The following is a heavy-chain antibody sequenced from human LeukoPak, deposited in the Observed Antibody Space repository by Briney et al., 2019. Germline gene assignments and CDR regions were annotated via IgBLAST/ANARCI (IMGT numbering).Heavy chain of an antibody. D-gene: IGHD3-22*01. J-gene: IGHJ4*02. CDR2: INPNNGGT. CDR1: GYTFTGYF. V-gene: IGHV1-2*02. Sequence: ASVKVSCKASGYTFTGYFIHWVRQAPGQGLEWMGWINPNNGGTEYAQKFQGRVTMTRDTSISTAYMELSRLRSDDTAVYYCARDERYDSSGYPFDYWGQGTLVTVSS. CDR3: ARDERYDSSGYPFDY.